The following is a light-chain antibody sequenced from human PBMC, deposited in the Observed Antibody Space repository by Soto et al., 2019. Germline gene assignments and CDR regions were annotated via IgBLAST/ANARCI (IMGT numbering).Light chain of an antibody. J-gene: IGKJ5*01. CDR3: QQYNNWPIN. Sequence: VVPQSPGTLSFAPVELSPLSFISSQSVSSSYLAWYKQKPGRAPRLIIYGASTRATGIPARFSGSGSGTEFTLTIRSMQYEDFEIYYCQQYNNWPINFGNGKRLAI. CDR2: GAS. V-gene: IGKV3-15*01. CDR1: QSVSSSY.